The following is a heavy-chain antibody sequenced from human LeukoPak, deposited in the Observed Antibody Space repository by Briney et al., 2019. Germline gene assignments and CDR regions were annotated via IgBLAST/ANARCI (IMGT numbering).Heavy chain of an antibody. D-gene: IGHD1-14*01. J-gene: IGHJ4*02. V-gene: IGHV3-74*03. CDR1: GFTFSNSW. CDR2: INTDGTNI. Sequence: GGSLRLSCVASGFTFSNSWMHWVRQAPGKGLLWVSRINTDGTNIKYADSVDGRFTTYRDNAKNTLYLQMNTLRAEDTAVYYCARDQTQAGPTTVDFWGQGTLVTVSS. CDR3: ARDQTQAGPTTVDF.